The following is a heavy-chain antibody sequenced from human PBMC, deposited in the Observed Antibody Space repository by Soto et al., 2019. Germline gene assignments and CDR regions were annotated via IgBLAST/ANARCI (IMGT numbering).Heavy chain of an antibody. CDR1: GFSFSTPGVG. J-gene: IGHJ5*02. Sequence: QITLKESGPTLVKPTQTLTLTCTFSGFSFSTPGVGVGWIRQPPGEALEWLALIYWDDARRHSPSLRSRLTSTKDTSKNQVVLTMTNMDPVDTATYYCVSGSFPNWFDPWGRGILVTVSS. CDR2: IYWDDAR. V-gene: IGHV2-5*02. CDR3: VSGSFPNWFDP. D-gene: IGHD3-10*01.